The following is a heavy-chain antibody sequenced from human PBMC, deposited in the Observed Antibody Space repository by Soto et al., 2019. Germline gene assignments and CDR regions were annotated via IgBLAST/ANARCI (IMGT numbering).Heavy chain of an antibody. CDR3: ARVGPYGRNCFDP. J-gene: IGHJ5*02. CDR1: GGSINSGGYY. V-gene: IGHV4-31*03. D-gene: IGHD1-26*01. CDR2: IDYSGST. Sequence: SETLSLTCTVSGGSINSGGYYWSWIRQHPGKGLEWIGYIDYSGSTYYNPSLKSGVTMSLDTSQSQFSLKLSSVTAADTAVYYCARVGPYGRNCFDPWGQGTLVTVSS.